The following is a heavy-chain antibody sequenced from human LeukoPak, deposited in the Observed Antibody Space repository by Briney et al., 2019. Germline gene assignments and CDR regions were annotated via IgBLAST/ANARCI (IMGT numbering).Heavy chain of an antibody. CDR1: GFTFSKDD. CDR2: IGVTGDT. CDR3: TKEFCGSRAACAGGSYYDF. D-gene: IGHD2-15*01. V-gene: IGHV3-13*01. Sequence: GGSLRLSCAASGFTFSKDDFHWVRQAPGKGLEWGAAIGVTGDTYYADSVKGRFTISREAAAISFYLQLRSLGAGDTALYYCTKEFCGSRAACAGGSYYDFWGRGALVTVSS. J-gene: IGHJ2*01.